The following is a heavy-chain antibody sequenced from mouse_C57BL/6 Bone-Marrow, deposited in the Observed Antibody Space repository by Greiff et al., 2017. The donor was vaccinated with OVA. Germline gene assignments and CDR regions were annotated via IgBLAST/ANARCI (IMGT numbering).Heavy chain of an antibody. Sequence: QVQLQQSGAELVRPGASVKLSCKASGYTFTDYYINWVKQRPGQGLEWIARIYPGSGTIYYTEKFKGKATLTAEKSSSTPYMQMSSLTSEDTAVYFCTRNPRWLRRGNAMDFWGQGTSVTVSS. V-gene: IGHV1-76*01. D-gene: IGHD2-2*01. CDR2: IYPGSGTI. CDR3: TRNPRWLRRGNAMDF. CDR1: GYTFTDYY. J-gene: IGHJ4*01.